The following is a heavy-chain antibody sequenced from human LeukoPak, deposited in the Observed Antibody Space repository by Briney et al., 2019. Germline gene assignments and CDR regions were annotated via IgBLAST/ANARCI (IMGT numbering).Heavy chain of an antibody. J-gene: IGHJ4*02. D-gene: IGHD2-15*01. V-gene: IGHV1-18*01. CDR1: GYTFTSYG. Sequence: ASVKVSCKASGYTFTSYGISWVRQAPGQGLEWMGWISAYNGNTNYAQKLQGRVTMTTDTSTSTAYMELRSLRSDDTAVYYCARDSCSGGSCYSKYYVDYWGQGTLVTVSS. CDR2: ISAYNGNT. CDR3: ARDSCSGGSCYSKYYVDY.